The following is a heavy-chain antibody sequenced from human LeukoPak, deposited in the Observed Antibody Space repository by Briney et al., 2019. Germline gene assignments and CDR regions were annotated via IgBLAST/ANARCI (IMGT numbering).Heavy chain of an antibody. D-gene: IGHD3-9*01. CDR2: INHSGST. J-gene: IGHJ4*02. Sequence: SETLSLTCAVYGGSFSGYYWGWIRQPPGKGLEWIGEINHSGSTNYNPSLKSRVTISVDTSKNQFSLKLSSVTAADTAVYYCARRPTYYDILTGYYVYYFDYWGQGTLVTVSS. CDR3: ARRPTYYDILTGYYVYYFDY. V-gene: IGHV4-34*01. CDR1: GGSFSGYY.